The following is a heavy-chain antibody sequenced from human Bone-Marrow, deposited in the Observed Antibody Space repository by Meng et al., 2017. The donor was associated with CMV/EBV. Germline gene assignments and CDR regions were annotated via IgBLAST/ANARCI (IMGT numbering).Heavy chain of an antibody. D-gene: IGHD1-26*01. Sequence: GESLKISCADSGFTFSSYAMSWVRQAPGKGLEWVSAISGSGGSTYYADSVKGRFTISRDNSKNTLYLQMNSLRAEDTAVYYCAIFSGSYYSYGMDVWGQGTTVTVSS. J-gene: IGHJ6*02. CDR1: GFTFSSYA. CDR2: ISGSGGST. CDR3: AIFSGSYYSYGMDV. V-gene: IGHV3-23*01.